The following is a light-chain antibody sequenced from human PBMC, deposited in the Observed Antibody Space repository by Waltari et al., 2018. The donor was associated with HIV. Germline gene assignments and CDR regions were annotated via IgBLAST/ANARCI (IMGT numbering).Light chain of an antibody. J-gene: IGLJ3*02. CDR3: AVWDDKLGAWL. Sequence: QSVLSQPPSAPGTPGQRVTISCSGGLSNSGSNYVYWYQQFSGMAPKLVIFRNDQRPPEVHDRFTGSKSGTSASLIITGLQSEDESDYYCAVWDDKLGAWLFGGGTRVTV. V-gene: IGLV1-47*01. CDR2: RND. CDR1: LSNSGSNY.